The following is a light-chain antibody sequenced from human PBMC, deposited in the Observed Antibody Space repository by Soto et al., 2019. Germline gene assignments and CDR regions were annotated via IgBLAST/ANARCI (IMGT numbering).Light chain of an antibody. CDR2: DAS. CDR3: QQYNSSRVT. J-gene: IGKJ1*01. CDR1: QSISSW. V-gene: IGKV1-5*01. Sequence: DIQMTQSPSTLSASVGDRVTITCRASQSISSWLAWYQQKPGKAPKLLIYDASSLESWVPSRFSGSGSGTEFTLTISSLQPDDFATYYCQQYNSSRVTFGQGTKVEIK.